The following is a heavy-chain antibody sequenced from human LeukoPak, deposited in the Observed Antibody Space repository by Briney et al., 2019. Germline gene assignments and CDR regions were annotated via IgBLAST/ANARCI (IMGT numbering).Heavy chain of an antibody. CDR3: AKYPAGRVVSFFDY. CDR2: ISGSGGST. V-gene: IGHV3-23*01. J-gene: IGHJ4*02. Sequence: PGGYLRLSCAASGFTFSSYSMNWVRQAPGKGLEWVSAISGSGGSTYYADSVKGRFTISRDNSKNTLYLQMNSLRAEDTAVYYCAKYPAGRVVSFFDYWGQGTLVTVSS. D-gene: IGHD3-3*01. CDR1: GFTFSSYS.